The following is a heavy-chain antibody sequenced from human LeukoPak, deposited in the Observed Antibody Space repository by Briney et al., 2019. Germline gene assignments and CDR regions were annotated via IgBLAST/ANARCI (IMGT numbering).Heavy chain of an antibody. D-gene: IGHD2-2*01. CDR3: ARDQGEPGYCSSTSCYGEDDAFDI. J-gene: IGHJ3*02. V-gene: IGHV4-38-2*02. CDR1: GYSISSGYY. CDR2: IYHSGST. Sequence: SETLSLTCAVSGYSISSGYYWGWIRQPPGKGLEWIGSIYHSGSTYYNPSLKSRVTISVDTSKNQFSLKLSSVTAADTAVYYCARDQGEPGYCSSTSCYGEDDAFDIWGQGTMVTVSS.